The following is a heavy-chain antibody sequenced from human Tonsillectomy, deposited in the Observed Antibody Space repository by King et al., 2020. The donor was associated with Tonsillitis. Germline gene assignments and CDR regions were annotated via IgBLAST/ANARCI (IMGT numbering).Heavy chain of an antibody. V-gene: IGHV3-21*01. CDR3: ARDGYCSGGSCYNGMDV. Sequence: VQLVESGGGLVKPGGSLRLSCAASGFTLSSYYMNWVRQAPGKGLEWVSSISRSSSYIYYADSVKGRFTISRDKAKNSLYLQMNSLRAEDTAVYYCARDGYCSGGSCYNGMDVWGQGTTVTVSS. CDR1: GFTLSSYY. J-gene: IGHJ6*02. D-gene: IGHD2-15*01. CDR2: ISRSSSYI.